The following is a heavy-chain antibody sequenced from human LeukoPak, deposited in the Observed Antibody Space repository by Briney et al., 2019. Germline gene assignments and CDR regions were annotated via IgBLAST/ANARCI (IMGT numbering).Heavy chain of an antibody. V-gene: IGHV3-30*02. CDR1: GFTFSNYG. CDR3: ANGPYYNILTGFYKVRSHLDY. Sequence: GGSLRLSCAASGFTFSNYGMHWVRQAPGKGLEWVAFIRYDGSKKYYADSVKGRFTISRDNSKNTLYLQMNSLRAEDTAMYYCANGPYYNILTGFYKVRSHLDYWGQGTLVTVSS. D-gene: IGHD3-9*01. CDR2: IRYDGSKK. J-gene: IGHJ4*02.